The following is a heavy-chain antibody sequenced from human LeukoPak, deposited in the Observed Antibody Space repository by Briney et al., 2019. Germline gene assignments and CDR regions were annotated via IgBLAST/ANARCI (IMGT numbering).Heavy chain of an antibody. CDR2: ISGSGGST. CDR3: ARGWRTTAPFDY. V-gene: IGHV3-23*01. Sequence: GGSLRLSRAASGFTFSSYAMSWVRQAPGKGLEWVSAISGSGGSTYHADSVKGRFTISRDNAKNSLYLQMNSLRAEDTAVYYCARGWRTTAPFDYWGQGTPVTVSS. J-gene: IGHJ4*02. D-gene: IGHD1-7*01. CDR1: GFTFSSYA.